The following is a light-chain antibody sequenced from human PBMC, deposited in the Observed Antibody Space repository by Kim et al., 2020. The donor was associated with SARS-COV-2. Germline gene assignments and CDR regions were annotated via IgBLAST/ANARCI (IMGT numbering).Light chain of an antibody. J-gene: IGKJ2*03. CDR3: QQYHTYSYS. V-gene: IGKV1-5*01. CDR2: DAS. Sequence: DIQMTQFPSTLSASVGDRVTITCRASQNIGSWLAWYHQRPGRAPNLLIYDASDLESGVPSRFSGSGSGTEFTLTISSLQPEDFATYYCQQYHTYSYSFGQGTRVEIK. CDR1: QNIGSW.